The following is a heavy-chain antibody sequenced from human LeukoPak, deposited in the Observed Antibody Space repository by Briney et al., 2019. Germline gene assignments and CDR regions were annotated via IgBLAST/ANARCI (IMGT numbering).Heavy chain of an antibody. V-gene: IGHV3-23*01. CDR1: GFPFSSYA. CDR3: AKGGTASWYSAVDC. CDR2: ITGSGGST. D-gene: IGHD2-15*01. Sequence: GRSLRLSCAASGFPFSSYASNWVRQAPGKGLEWVSVITGSGGSTYYADSVKGQFTISRDISKNTLYVQMNSLRAEDTAVYYCAKGGTASWYSAVDCWGQGTLVTVSS. J-gene: IGHJ4*02.